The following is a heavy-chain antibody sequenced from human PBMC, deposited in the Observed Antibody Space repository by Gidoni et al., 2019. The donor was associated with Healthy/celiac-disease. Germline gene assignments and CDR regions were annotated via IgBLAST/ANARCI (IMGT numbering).Heavy chain of an antibody. CDR1: GYTFTGYY. CDR3: ARECGSGSLDP. J-gene: IGHJ5*02. CDR2: INPNSGCT. V-gene: IGHV1-2*04. Sequence: VQLVQYGAEVKKPGASVKVSCKASGYTFTGYYMHWVRQAPGQGLEWMGWINPNSGCTNYAKKFQGWVTMTRDTSISTAYMELSRLRSDDTAVYYCARECGSGSLDPWGQGTLVTVSS. D-gene: IGHD3-10*01.